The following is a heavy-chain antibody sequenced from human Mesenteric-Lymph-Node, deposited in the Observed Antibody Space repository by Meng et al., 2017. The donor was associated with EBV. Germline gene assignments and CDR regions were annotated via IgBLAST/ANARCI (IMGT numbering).Heavy chain of an antibody. CDR1: GSTFSSYD. CDR2: IGAAGDT. D-gene: IGHD3-3*02. V-gene: IGHV3-13*01. J-gene: IGHJ4*02. CDR3: ARGGVSNLDY. Sequence: GRLGGLGGGLVQPGGSLGLSCAASGSTFSSYDMHWVRQVTGKGLEWVSAIGAAGDTYYPDSMKGRFTISRENAKNSFYLQMNSLRTGDTAIYYCARGGVSNLDYWGQGTLVTVSS.